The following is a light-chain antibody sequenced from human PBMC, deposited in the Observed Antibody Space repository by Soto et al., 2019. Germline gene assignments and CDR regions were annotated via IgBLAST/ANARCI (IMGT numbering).Light chain of an antibody. V-gene: IGLV7-46*01. J-gene: IGLJ3*02. CDR3: LLSYSGARV. CDR1: TGAVTSGHY. CDR2: NTS. Sequence: QAVVTQEPSLTVSPGGTVTLTCGSSTGAVTSGHYPYWFQKKPGQAPRTLVYNTSDKHSWAPARFSGSLLGGKAALTLSGAQPEDEAEYYCLLSYSGARVFGGGTKLTVL.